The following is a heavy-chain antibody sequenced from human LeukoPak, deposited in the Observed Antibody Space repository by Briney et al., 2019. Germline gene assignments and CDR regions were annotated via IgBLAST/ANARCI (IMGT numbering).Heavy chain of an antibody. J-gene: IGHJ4*02. Sequence: SVKVSCKASGGTFSSYAISWVRQAPGQGLEWMGGIIPIFGTANYAQKFQGRVTITADESTSTAYMELSSLRSEDTAVYYCARDHRRCSGGSCALGSYWGQGTLVTVSS. D-gene: IGHD2-15*01. CDR2: IIPIFGTA. CDR1: GGTFSSYA. V-gene: IGHV1-69*13. CDR3: ARDHRRCSGGSCALGSY.